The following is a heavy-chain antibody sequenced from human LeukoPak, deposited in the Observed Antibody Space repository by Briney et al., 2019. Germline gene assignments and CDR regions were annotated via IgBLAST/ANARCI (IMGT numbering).Heavy chain of an antibody. D-gene: IGHD3-16*01. CDR3: ARHTSGLGGMDV. V-gene: IGHV4-59*08. CDR2: IYYSGST. CDR1: GGSISSYY. Sequence: SETLSLTCTVSGGSISSYYWSWIRQPPGKGLEWIGYIYYSGSTNYNPSLKSRVTISVDTSKNQFSLRLSSVTAADTAVYHCARHTSGLGGMDVWGQGTTVTVSS. J-gene: IGHJ6*02.